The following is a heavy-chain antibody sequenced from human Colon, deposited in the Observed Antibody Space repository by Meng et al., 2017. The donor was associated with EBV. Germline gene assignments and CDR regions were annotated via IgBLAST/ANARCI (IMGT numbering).Heavy chain of an antibody. V-gene: IGHV4-34*01. CDR2: INHSGST. Sequence: QVEIQPWGAGLLKPSETLSLTCAVSGGSFSGYYCSWIRQAPGKGLEWIGEINHSGSTKFNPSLESRVSISVDTSENQVSLKLPSATDADTAVYYCARRTTVNLRSFDSWGQGTLVTVSS. D-gene: IGHD4-17*01. J-gene: IGHJ4*02. CDR3: ARRTTVNLRSFDS. CDR1: GGSFSGYY.